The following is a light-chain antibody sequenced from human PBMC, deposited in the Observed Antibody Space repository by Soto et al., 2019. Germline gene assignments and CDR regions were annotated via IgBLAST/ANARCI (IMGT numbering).Light chain of an antibody. J-gene: IGLJ3*02. CDR2: EVA. CDR1: SSDVGGYNF. Sequence: QSVLTQTASVSGSPGQSITMSCTGTSSDVGGYNFVSWYQQHPGKAPKLIVHEVANRLSGVSGRFSGSKSGNTASLTISGLQAEDEADYYCSSYTNSDTWVFGGGTKVTVL. CDR3: SSYTNSDTWV. V-gene: IGLV2-14*03.